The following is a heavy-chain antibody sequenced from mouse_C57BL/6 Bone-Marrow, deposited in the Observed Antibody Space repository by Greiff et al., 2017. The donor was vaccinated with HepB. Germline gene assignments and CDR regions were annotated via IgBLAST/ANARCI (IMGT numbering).Heavy chain of an antibody. CDR1: GYTFTSSG. D-gene: IGHD1-1*01. CDR2: IYPRSGNT. J-gene: IGHJ4*01. CDR3: ARKSITTVVEDYYAMDY. V-gene: IGHV1-81*01. Sequence: VQLQQSGAELARPGASVKLSCKASGYTFTSSGISWVKQRTGQGLEWIGDIYPRSGNTYYNEKFKGKATLTADKASSTAYMELLSLTSADSAVYFCARKSITTVVEDYYAMDYWGQGTSVTVSS.